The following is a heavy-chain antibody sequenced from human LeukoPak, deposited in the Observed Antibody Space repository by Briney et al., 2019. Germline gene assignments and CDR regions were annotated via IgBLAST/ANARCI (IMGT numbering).Heavy chain of an antibody. D-gene: IGHD1-26*01. CDR1: GFTFSSYA. CDR3: ARVGSGSYYGLDY. Sequence: PGGSLRLSCAASGFTFSSYAMHWVRQAPGKGLEWVAVISYDGSNKYYADSVKGRFTISRDSSKNTLYLQMNSLRAEDTAVYYCARVGSGSYYGLDYWGQGTLVTVSS. CDR2: ISYDGSNK. V-gene: IGHV3-30-3*01. J-gene: IGHJ4*02.